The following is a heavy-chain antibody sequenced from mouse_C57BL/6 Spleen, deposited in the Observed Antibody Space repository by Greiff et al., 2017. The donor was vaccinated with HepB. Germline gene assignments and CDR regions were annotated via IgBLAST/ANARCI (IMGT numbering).Heavy chain of an antibody. CDR3: ARSHYGSSSFDY. D-gene: IGHD1-1*01. J-gene: IGHJ2*01. CDR1: GYTFTSYW. V-gene: IGHV1-69*01. Sequence: QVQLQQSGAELVMPGASVKLSCKASGYTFTSYWMHWVKQRPGQGLEWIGEIDPSDSYTNYNQKFKGKSTLTVDKSSSTAYMQLSSLTSEDSAVYYCARSHYGSSSFDYWGQGTTLTVSS. CDR2: IDPSDSYT.